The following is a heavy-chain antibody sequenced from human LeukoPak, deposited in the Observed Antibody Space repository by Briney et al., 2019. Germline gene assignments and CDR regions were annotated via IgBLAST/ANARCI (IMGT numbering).Heavy chain of an antibody. J-gene: IGHJ4*02. D-gene: IGHD2-2*01. V-gene: IGHV3-21*01. Sequence: GGSLRLSCADSGFTSSSYSFNWVRQAPGKGLEWVSYISSSGSFVYYADSVKGRFTVSRDNAKSLVFLQMDSLRVEDTGVYYCARDPGVPAAPLDYWGLGTLVTVSS. CDR3: ARDPGVPAAPLDY. CDR1: GFTSSSYS. CDR2: ISSSGSFV.